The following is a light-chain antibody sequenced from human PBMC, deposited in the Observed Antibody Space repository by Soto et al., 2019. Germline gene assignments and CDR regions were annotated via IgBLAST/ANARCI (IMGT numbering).Light chain of an antibody. CDR2: AAS. CDR1: QTVSTY. Sequence: DIPITRCPSFLPPSLGDRVTIPPRTSQTVSTYLNWYQHKPGRGPTLLIYAASSLQSGVPSRFSGSGSGTDFTLTISSLEPEDFAVYYCQQRSKWPPTFGQGTKVDIK. CDR3: QQRSKWPPT. V-gene: IGKV1-39*02. J-gene: IGKJ1*01.